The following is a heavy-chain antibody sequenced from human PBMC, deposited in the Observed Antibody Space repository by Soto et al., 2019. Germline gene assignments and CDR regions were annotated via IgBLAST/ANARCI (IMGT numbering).Heavy chain of an antibody. CDR3: ARGSSSSSSFDAFDI. CDR1: GGTFSSYA. V-gene: IGHV1-69*13. J-gene: IGHJ3*02. CDR2: IIPIFGTA. Sequence: ASVKVSCKASGGTFSSYAISWVRQAPGQGLEWMGGIIPIFGTANYAQKFQGRVTITADESTSTAYMELSSLRSEDTAVYYCARGSSSSSSFDAFDIWGQGTMVTVSS. D-gene: IGHD6-6*01.